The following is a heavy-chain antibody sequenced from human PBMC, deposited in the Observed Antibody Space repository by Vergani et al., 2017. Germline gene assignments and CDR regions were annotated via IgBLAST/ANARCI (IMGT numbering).Heavy chain of an antibody. Sequence: QVQLVEWGGGVVQPGGSLRLSCTASGFIFSSHGMHWVRQAPGKGLEWVAFIRYDGSRRDYGESVKGRFTISRDNAKNSVYLQMNSLRVEDTAVYYCAFDTSGSYYIDYWGQGTLVTVFS. CDR2: IRYDGSRR. D-gene: IGHD3-22*01. CDR3: AFDTSGSYYIDY. CDR1: GFIFSSHG. J-gene: IGHJ4*02. V-gene: IGHV3-30*02.